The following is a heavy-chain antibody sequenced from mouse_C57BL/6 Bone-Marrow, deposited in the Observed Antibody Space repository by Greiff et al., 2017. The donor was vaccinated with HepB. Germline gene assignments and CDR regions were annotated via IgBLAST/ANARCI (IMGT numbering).Heavy chain of an antibody. D-gene: IGHD1-1*01. Sequence: VQLQQSGAELVRPGTSVKVSCKASGYAFTNYLLEWVQQRPGQGLEWIGVINPGSGGTNYNEKFKGKATLTADKSSSTAYMQLSSLTSEDSAVYFCARRDYGSSHWYFDVWGTGTTVTVSS. V-gene: IGHV1-54*01. CDR2: INPGSGGT. CDR3: ARRDYGSSHWYFDV. J-gene: IGHJ1*03. CDR1: GYAFTNYL.